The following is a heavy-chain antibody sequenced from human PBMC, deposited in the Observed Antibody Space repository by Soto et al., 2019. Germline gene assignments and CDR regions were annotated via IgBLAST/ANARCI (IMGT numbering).Heavy chain of an antibody. Sequence: QVQLQESGPGLVKPSQTLSLTCTVSGGSISSGGYYWSWIRQHPGKGLEWIGYIYYSGSTYYNPSLKSRVTISVDTSKNQFSLKLSSVTAADTAVYYCARDIQYGRLFYGMDVWGQGTTVTVSS. CDR2: IYYSGST. CDR1: GGSISSGGYY. D-gene: IGHD1-1*01. CDR3: ARDIQYGRLFYGMDV. J-gene: IGHJ6*02. V-gene: IGHV4-31*03.